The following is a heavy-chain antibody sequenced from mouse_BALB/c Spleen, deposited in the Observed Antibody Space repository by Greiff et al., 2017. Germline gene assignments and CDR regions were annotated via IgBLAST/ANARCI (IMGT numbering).Heavy chain of an antibody. V-gene: IGHV5-6-3*01. CDR2: INSNGGST. Sequence: EVHLVESGGGLVQPGGSLKLSCAASGFTFSSYGMSWVRQTPDKRLELVATINSNGGSTYYPDSVKGRFTISRDNAKNTLYLQMSSLKSEDKAMYYCARDDDSYAMDYWGQGTSVTVSS. D-gene: IGHD2-3*01. CDR1: GFTFSSYG. CDR3: ARDDDSYAMDY. J-gene: IGHJ4*01.